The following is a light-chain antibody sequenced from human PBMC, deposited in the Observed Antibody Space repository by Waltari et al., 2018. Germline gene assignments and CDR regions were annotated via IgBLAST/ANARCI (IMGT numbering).Light chain of an antibody. Sequence: DILMTQSPSSVSASVGDSITITCRASQGIANWIAWYQQKPGKAPQILIYAAAKLQSGVPSRFSGSGSGTDFTLTISRLQPEDFATYFCQQTSSFPRTFGQGTKVEIK. CDR3: QQTSSFPRT. CDR1: QGIANW. J-gene: IGKJ1*01. V-gene: IGKV1-12*01. CDR2: AAA.